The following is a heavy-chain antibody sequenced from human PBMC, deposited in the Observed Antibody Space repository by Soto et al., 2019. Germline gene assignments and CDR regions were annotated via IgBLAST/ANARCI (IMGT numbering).Heavy chain of an antibody. V-gene: IGHV4-59*08. CDR3: ARHGGSRYYGSGSRGSQYYFDY. Sequence: QVQLQESGPGLVKPSETLSLTCTVSGGSISSYYWSWIRQPPGKGLEWIGYIYYSGSTNYNPSLKSRVTISVDTSKNQFSLKLSSVTAADTAVYYCARHGGSRYYGSGSRGSQYYFDYWGQGTLVTVSS. D-gene: IGHD3-10*01. J-gene: IGHJ4*02. CDR1: GGSISSYY. CDR2: IYYSGST.